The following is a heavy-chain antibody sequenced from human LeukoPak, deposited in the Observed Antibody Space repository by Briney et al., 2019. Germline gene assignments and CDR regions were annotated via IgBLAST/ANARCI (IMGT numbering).Heavy chain of an antibody. CDR1: GGSISSSSYY. Sequence: SETLSLTCTVSGGSISSSSYYWGWIRQPPGKGLEWIGSIYYSGSTYYNPSLKSRVTISVDTSKNQFSLKLSSVTAADTAVYYCARGKCITGTTNWFDPWGQGTLVTVSS. V-gene: IGHV4-39*07. CDR2: IYYSGST. D-gene: IGHD1-20*01. J-gene: IGHJ5*02. CDR3: ARGKCITGTTNWFDP.